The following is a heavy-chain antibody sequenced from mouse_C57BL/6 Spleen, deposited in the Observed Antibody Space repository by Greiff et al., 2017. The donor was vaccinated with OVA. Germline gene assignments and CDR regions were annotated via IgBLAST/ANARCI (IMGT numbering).Heavy chain of an antibody. CDR2: IYPGDGDT. D-gene: IGHD2-2*01. CDR3: ARLEGYQYYFDY. Sequence: QVQLQQSGPELVKPGASVKISCKASGYAFSSSWMNWVKQRPGKGLEWIGRIYPGDGDTNYNGKFKGKATLTADKSSSTAYMQLSSLTSEDSAVYFCARLEGYQYYFDYWGQGTTLTVSS. J-gene: IGHJ2*01. V-gene: IGHV1-82*01. CDR1: GYAFSSSW.